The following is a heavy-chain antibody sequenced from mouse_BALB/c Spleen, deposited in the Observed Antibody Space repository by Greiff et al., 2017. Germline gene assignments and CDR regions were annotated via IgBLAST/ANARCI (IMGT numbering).Heavy chain of an antibody. Sequence: DVKLQESGGGLVKPGGSLKLSCAASGFTFSSYAMSWVRQTPEKRLEWVASISSGGSTYYPDSVKGRFTISRDNARNILYLQMSSLRSEDTAMYYCARGGIYGSGNYFDYWGQGTTLTVSS. V-gene: IGHV5-6-5*01. CDR2: ISSGGST. CDR1: GFTFSSYA. J-gene: IGHJ2*01. CDR3: ARGGIYGSGNYFDY. D-gene: IGHD1-1*01.